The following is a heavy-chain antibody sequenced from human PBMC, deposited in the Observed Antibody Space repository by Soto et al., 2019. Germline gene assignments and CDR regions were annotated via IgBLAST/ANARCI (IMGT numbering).Heavy chain of an antibody. CDR1: GGTFSSYA. Sequence: ASVKVSCKASGGTFSSYAISWVRQAPGQGLEWMGGIIPIFGTANYAQKFQGRVTITADESTSTAYMELSSLRSEDTAVYYCARDTSRGYSYGGFDYWGQGTLVTVSS. V-gene: IGHV1-69*13. D-gene: IGHD5-18*01. J-gene: IGHJ4*02. CDR3: ARDTSRGYSYGGFDY. CDR2: IIPIFGTA.